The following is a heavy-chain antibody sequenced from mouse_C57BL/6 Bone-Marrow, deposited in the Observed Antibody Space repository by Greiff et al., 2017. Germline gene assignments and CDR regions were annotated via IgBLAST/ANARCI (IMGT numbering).Heavy chain of an antibody. CDR3: SRHSMFAY. V-gene: IGHV3-6*01. J-gene: IGHJ3*01. Sequence: EVKLQESGPGLVKPSQSLSLTCSVTGYSITSGYYWNWIRQFPGNKLEWMGYISYDGSNNYNPSLKNRISITRDTSKNQFFLKLNSVTTEDTATYYCSRHSMFAYWGQGTLVTVSA. D-gene: IGHD2-10*02. CDR2: ISYDGSN. CDR1: GYSITSGYY.